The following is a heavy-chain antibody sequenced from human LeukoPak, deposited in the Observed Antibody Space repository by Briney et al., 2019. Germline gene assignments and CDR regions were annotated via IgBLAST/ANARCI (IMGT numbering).Heavy chain of an antibody. Sequence: GGSLRLSCVASGLIFSVPAMNWVRQAPGKGLEWVSTISGSGGTTDYADSVKGRFTISRDNSKNTLYLQMNSLRDEYTAVHYCARDDAVCILWGQGTLVTVSS. V-gene: IGHV3-23*01. CDR2: ISGSGGTT. CDR3: ARDDAVCIL. J-gene: IGHJ4*02. D-gene: IGHD2-2*01. CDR1: GLIFSVPA.